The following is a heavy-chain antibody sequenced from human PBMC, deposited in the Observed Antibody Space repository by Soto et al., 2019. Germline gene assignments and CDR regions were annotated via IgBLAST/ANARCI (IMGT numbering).Heavy chain of an antibody. CDR2: INPNSGGT. J-gene: IGHJ6*02. CDR1: GGTFSSYA. CDR3: ARELHPVKSQNHYYGMDV. V-gene: IGHV1-2*02. D-gene: IGHD5-18*01. Sequence: ASVKVSCKASGGTFSSYAISWVRQAPGQGLEWMGWINPNSGGTNYAQKFQGRVTMTRDTSISTAYMELSRLRSDDTAVYYCARELHPVKSQNHYYGMDVWGQGTTVTVSS.